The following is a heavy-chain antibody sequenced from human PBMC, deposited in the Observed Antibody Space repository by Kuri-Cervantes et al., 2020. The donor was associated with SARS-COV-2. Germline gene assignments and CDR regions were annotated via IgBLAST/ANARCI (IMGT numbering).Heavy chain of an antibody. V-gene: IGHV3-30*02. Sequence: GGSLRLSCAASGFTFSSYGMHWVRQAPGKGLEWVAFMRYDGSKKNYADSVKGRFTISRDNSKNTLYLQMNSLRAEDTAVYYCAKDVVMTTVEESYWGQGTLVTVSS. D-gene: IGHD4-23*01. CDR1: GFTFSSYG. CDR2: MRYDGSKK. CDR3: AKDVVMTTVEESY. J-gene: IGHJ4*02.